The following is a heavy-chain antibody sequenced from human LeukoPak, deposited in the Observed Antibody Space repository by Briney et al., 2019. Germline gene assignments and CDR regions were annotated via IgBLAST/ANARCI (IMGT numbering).Heavy chain of an antibody. Sequence: GGPLRLSCPASGFTFSSYAMHWVRQAPGKGLEYVSAISSNGSSTYYADSVKSRFTIARDNSKNTLYLQMSSLRAEDTAVYYCVKAEMTTVYNRYYGMDVWGQGTTVTVSS. J-gene: IGHJ6*02. D-gene: IGHD4-17*01. CDR1: GFTFSSYA. CDR2: ISSNGSST. CDR3: VKAEMTTVYNRYYGMDV. V-gene: IGHV3-64D*06.